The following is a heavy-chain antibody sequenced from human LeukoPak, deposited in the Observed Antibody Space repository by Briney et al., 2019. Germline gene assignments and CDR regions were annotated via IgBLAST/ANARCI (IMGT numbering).Heavy chain of an antibody. D-gene: IGHD2/OR15-2a*01. CDR2: ISYDESEK. Sequence: GRSLRLSCAASGFTFSSYGMHWVRQAPGKGLEWVAFISYDESEKYYADSVKGRFTISRDNSKNTLYLQMNSLRPEDTAVYYCARDTFGSIDYWGQGILVTVSS. V-gene: IGHV3-30*03. CDR3: ARDTFGSIDY. J-gene: IGHJ4*02. CDR1: GFTFSSYG.